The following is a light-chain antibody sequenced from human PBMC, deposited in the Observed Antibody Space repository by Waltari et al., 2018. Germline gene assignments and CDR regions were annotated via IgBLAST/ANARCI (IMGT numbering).Light chain of an antibody. CDR2: DTS. V-gene: IGKV3-20*01. CDR3: QHNVRLPVT. J-gene: IGKJ1*01. Sequence: IVLTQSPGPLSLSPGESATLSCRASQNVGRSLVWYQQKPGQAPRLLIYDTSNRATGIPDRFSGSGSGTDFSLSIARLEPEDFAVYYCQHNVRLPVTFGQGTKVEI. CDR1: QNVGRS.